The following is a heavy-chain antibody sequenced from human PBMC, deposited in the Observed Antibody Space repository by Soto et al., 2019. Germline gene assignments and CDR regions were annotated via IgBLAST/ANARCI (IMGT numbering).Heavy chain of an antibody. CDR1: GFTFEDYA. J-gene: IGHJ4*02. D-gene: IGHD5-12*01. Sequence: EVLLVESGGGLVQPGRSLRLSCAATGFTFEDYALFWVRQPPGKGLEWVSGINWNSGDIAYADSVKGRFTISRDNAKNSLKLQMNSLRPDDTAVYYCAKGEDVWLRGHFDFLSQGTLVSVSS. CDR3: AKGEDVWLRGHFDF. CDR2: INWNSGDI. V-gene: IGHV3-9*01.